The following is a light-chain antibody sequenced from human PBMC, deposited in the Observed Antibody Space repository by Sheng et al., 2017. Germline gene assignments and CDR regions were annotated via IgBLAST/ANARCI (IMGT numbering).Light chain of an antibody. CDR1: QDISTS. CDR2: GAS. J-gene: IGKJ1*01. CDR3: LQDYAFPRT. Sequence: DIQMTQSPSSLSASVGDRVTITCRASQDISTSLAWFQHKPGKAPKLLIFGASRLQSGVPPRFSGSGSGTDYTLTISSLQSEDFATYYCLQDYAFPRTFGPRD. V-gene: IGKV1-NL1*01.